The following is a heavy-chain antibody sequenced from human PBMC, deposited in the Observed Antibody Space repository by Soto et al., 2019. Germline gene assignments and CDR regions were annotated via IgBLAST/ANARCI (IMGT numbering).Heavy chain of an antibody. Sequence: QVQLVESGGGLVKPGGSLRLSCAASGFTFSGYYMSWIRQAPGKGLEWVSYIGGRANSIYYADSVKGRFTISRDNGKNSLFLQMNSLRGEDTDVYYCARWGSGWSVAYWGQGTLVTVSS. D-gene: IGHD6-19*01. J-gene: IGHJ4*02. V-gene: IGHV3-11*01. CDR2: IGGRANSI. CDR1: GFTFSGYY. CDR3: ARWGSGWSVAY.